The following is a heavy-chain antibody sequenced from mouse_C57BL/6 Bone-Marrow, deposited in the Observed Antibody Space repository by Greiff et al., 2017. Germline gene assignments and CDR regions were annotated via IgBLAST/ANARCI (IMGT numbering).Heavy chain of an antibody. J-gene: IGHJ3*01. Sequence: QVQLKESGAELVKPGASVKMSCKASGYTFTTYPIEWMKQNHGKSLEWIGNFHPYNDDTKYNEKFKGKATLTVEKSSSTVYLELSRLTSDDSAVYYCARGGDGYPAWFAYWGQGTLVTVSA. V-gene: IGHV1-47*01. CDR2: FHPYNDDT. CDR3: ARGGDGYPAWFAY. D-gene: IGHD2-3*01. CDR1: GYTFTTYP.